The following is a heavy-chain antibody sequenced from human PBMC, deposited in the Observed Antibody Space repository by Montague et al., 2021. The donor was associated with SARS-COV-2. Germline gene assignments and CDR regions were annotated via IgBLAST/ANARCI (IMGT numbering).Heavy chain of an antibody. CDR1: GDSVSSNSAA. J-gene: IGHJ6*02. Sequence: CAISGDSVSSNSAAWNWIRQSPSRGLEWLGRTYYRSKWYNDYALSVKSRITINLDTSKNQFSLKLSSVTAADTAVYYCARVGRQQLVRLSGMDVWGQGTTVTVSS. CDR2: TYYRSKWYN. V-gene: IGHV6-1*01. CDR3: ARVGRQQLVRLSGMDV. D-gene: IGHD6-13*01.